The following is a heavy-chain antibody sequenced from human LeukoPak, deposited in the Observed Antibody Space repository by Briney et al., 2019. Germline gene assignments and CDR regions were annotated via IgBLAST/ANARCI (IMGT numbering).Heavy chain of an antibody. CDR1: GGSISSSSYY. D-gene: IGHD2-2*01. V-gene: IGHV4-39*01. CDR3: ARRRGYCSSTSCYAYYFDY. J-gene: IGHJ4*02. CDR2: IYYSGST. Sequence: SETLSLTCTVSGGSISSSSYYWGWIRQPPGKGLEWIGSIYYSGSTYYNPSLKSRVTISVDTSKNQFSLKLSSVTAADTAVYYCARRRGYCSSTSCYAYYFDYWGQGTLVTVSS.